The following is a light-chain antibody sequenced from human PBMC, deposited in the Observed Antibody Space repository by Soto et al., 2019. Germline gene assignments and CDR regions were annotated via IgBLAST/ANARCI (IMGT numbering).Light chain of an antibody. V-gene: IGKV1-39*01. CDR2: AAS. J-gene: IGKJ5*01. Sequence: IQMTQSPSSLSASVGDRVTITCRASQSISSYLNWYQQKPGKAPKLLIYAASSLQSGVPSRFSGSGSGTDFTLTISSLQPEDFATYYCQQSYSTPITSGHGIRLEIK. CDR3: QQSYSTPIT. CDR1: QSISSY.